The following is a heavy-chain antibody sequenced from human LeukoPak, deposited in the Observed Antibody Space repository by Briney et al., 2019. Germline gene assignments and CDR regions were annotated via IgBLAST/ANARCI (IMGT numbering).Heavy chain of an antibody. J-gene: IGHJ4*02. V-gene: IGHV3-15*01. D-gene: IGHD3-10*01. CDR1: GFTFSNAW. CDR3: TTALDYYGSAPTDY. Sequence: GGSLRLSCAASGFTFSNAWMSWVRQAPGKGLEWVGRIKSKTDGGTTDYAAPVKGRFTISRDDSKNTLYLQMNSLKTEDTAVYYCTTALDYYGSAPTDYWGQGTLATVSS. CDR2: IKSKTDGGTT.